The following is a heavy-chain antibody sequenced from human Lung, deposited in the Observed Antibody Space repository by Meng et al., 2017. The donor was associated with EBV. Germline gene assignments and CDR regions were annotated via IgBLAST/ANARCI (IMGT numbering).Heavy chain of an antibody. D-gene: IGHD3-10*01. CDR3: SRDLAGSDDS. CDR1: EFTFSRYW. V-gene: IGHV3-74*01. J-gene: IGHJ5*01. CDR2: INEYGSIT. Sequence: HLLGSGGALVQPGGSLRLSCAASEFTFSRYWMHWVRQVPGEGLVWVSRINEYGSITNYADSVKGRFTISRDNAKSTLYLQMNSLRAEDTGLYFCSRDLAGSDDSWGQGTLVTVSS.